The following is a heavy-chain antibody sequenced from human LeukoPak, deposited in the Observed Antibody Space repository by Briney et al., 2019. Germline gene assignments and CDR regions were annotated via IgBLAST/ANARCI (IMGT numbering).Heavy chain of an antibody. V-gene: IGHV3-23*01. CDR1: GFTFSNSA. J-gene: IGHJ4*02. CDR3: AGRMVVAGTLEL. CDR2: ITSGGTT. D-gene: IGHD6-19*01. Sequence: GGSLRVSCAASGFTFSNSAMSWVRQAPGKGLEWVAHITSGGTTYYADSVKGRFTISRDNSKNTLYLQVNSLRADDTAVYYCAGRMVVAGTLELRGQGTLVTVSS.